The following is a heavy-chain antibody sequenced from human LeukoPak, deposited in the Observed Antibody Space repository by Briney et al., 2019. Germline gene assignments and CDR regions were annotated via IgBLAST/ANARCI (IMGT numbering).Heavy chain of an antibody. CDR3: ARDPRYCYYDSSGYYAPNWFDP. V-gene: IGHV4-34*01. D-gene: IGHD3-22*01. CDR1: GGSFSGYY. J-gene: IGHJ5*02. Sequence: SETLSLTCAVYGGSFSGYYWSWIRQPPGKGLEWIGEINHSGSTNYNPSLKSRVTISVDTSKNQFSLKLSSVTAADTAVYYCARDPRYCYYDSSGYYAPNWFDPWGQGTLVTVSS. CDR2: INHSGST.